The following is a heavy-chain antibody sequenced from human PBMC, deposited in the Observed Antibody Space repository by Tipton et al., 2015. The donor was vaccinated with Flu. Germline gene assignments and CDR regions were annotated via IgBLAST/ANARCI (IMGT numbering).Heavy chain of an antibody. CDR1: GYSFTTYG. D-gene: IGHD2-2*01. V-gene: IGHV1-18*01. CDR2: ISGQRGNT. Sequence: QLVQSGAEVKKPGASVKVSCKASGYSFTTYGINWVRHVPGQGLEWMGCISGQRGNTKYAENFRGRVTLTTDTSTSTAYMELRSLRSDDTGVYYCARGPGTVLVPAATDYWGQGTLVTVSS. J-gene: IGHJ4*02. CDR3: ARGPGTVLVPAATDY.